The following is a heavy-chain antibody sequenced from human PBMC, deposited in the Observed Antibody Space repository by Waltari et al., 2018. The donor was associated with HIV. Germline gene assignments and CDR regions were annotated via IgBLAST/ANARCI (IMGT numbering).Heavy chain of an antibody. CDR3: ASLYNYVWGSPPPFDY. V-gene: IGHV3-74*01. Sequence: EVQLVESGGGLVQPGGSLRLSCAASGFTFSSYWMHWVRQAPGKGLVWVVRIKVDGGSTNYADSGRGRFPISRDNAKNTVYLQMNSLRAEDTALYYCASLYNYVWGSPPPFDYGGQGTLVTVSS. J-gene: IGHJ4*02. CDR2: IKVDGGST. CDR1: GFTFSSYW. D-gene: IGHD3-16*01.